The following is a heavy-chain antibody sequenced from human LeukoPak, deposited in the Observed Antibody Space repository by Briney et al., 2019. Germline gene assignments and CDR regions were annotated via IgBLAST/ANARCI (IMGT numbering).Heavy chain of an antibody. J-gene: IGHJ5*02. Sequence: ASVKVSCKASGYTFTSYGISWVRQAPGQGLEWMAWISTYDHDTNYAQKFRGRVTMTTDTSTSTAYMELRSLGSDDTAVYYCVRDYFCSGGTCDDCFDPWGQGTLVTVSP. V-gene: IGHV1-18*01. CDR1: GYTFTSYG. CDR3: VRDYFCSGGTCDDCFDP. D-gene: IGHD2-15*01. CDR2: ISTYDHDT.